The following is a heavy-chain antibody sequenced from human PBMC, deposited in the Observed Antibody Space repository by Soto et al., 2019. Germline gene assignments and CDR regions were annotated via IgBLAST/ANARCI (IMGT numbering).Heavy chain of an antibody. Sequence: GASVKVSCKASGYTFTSYYMHWVRQAPGQGLEWMGIINPSGGSTSYAQKFQGRVTMTRDTSTSTAYMELSRLRCLDTAVYYFSYRGVNCSGGSCYEETWFDPWGQGTLVTVSS. CDR2: INPSGGST. J-gene: IGHJ5*02. D-gene: IGHD2-15*01. V-gene: IGHV1-46*01. CDR1: GYTFTSYY. CDR3: SYRGVNCSGGSCYEETWFDP.